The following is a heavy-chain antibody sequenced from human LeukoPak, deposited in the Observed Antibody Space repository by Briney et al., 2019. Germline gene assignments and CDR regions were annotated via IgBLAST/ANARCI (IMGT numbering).Heavy chain of an antibody. V-gene: IGHV4-39*07. CDR1: GGSISSSSYY. J-gene: IGHJ3*01. D-gene: IGHD5-18*01. Sequence: KSSETLSLTCTVSGGSISSSSYYWGWIRQSPGKGLEWIGSIYYSGSTYYNPSLKSRVTISVDTSKNQFSLKLSSVTAADTAVYYCASQRGYSYGSWGQGTMVTSLQ. CDR2: IYYSGST. CDR3: ASQRGYSYGS.